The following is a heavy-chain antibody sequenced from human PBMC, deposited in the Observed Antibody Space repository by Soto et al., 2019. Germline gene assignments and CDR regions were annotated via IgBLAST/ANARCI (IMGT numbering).Heavy chain of an antibody. CDR3: AKHPYITMVRGAPAYSFFDY. D-gene: IGHD3-10*01. J-gene: IGHJ4*02. CDR1: GFTLRRYA. V-gene: IGHV3-23*01. CDR2: IRGRGGST. Sequence: GGSLRLCCAGSGFTLRRYAMSWGRQAPGKGLEWVSAIRGRGGSTYYADSVKGRFTISRDNSKNTLYLQMNSLRAEDTAVYYCAKHPYITMVRGAPAYSFFDYWGQGTLVTVSS.